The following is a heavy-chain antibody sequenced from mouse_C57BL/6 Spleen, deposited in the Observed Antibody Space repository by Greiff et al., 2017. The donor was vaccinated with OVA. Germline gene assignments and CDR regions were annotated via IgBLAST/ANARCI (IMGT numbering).Heavy chain of an antibody. V-gene: IGHV1-15*01. CDR2: IDPETGGT. Sequence: QVQLQQSGAELVRPGASVTLSCKASGYTFTDYEMHWVKQTPVHGLEWIGAIDPETGGTAYNQKFKGKAILTADKSSSTAYMELRSLTSEDSAVYYCTETAQAGAWFAYWGQGTLVTVSA. CDR3: TETAQAGAWFAY. J-gene: IGHJ3*01. D-gene: IGHD3-2*02. CDR1: GYTFTDYE.